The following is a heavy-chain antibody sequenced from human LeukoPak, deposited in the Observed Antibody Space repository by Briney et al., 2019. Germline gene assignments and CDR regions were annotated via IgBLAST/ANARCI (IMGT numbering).Heavy chain of an antibody. D-gene: IGHD3-10*01. V-gene: IGHV3-33*06. Sequence: SGRSLRLSCAASGFTFSSYGMHWVRQAPGKGLEWVAVIWYDGSNKYYADSVKGRFTISRDNSKNTLYLQMNSLRAEDTAVYYCAKASITPNGMDVWGQGTTVTVSS. CDR3: AKASITPNGMDV. J-gene: IGHJ6*02. CDR1: GFTFSSYG. CDR2: IWYDGSNK.